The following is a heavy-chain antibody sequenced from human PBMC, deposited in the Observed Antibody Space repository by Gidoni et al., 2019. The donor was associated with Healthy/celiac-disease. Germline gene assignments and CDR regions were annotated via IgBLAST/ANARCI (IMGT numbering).Heavy chain of an antibody. CDR2: IWYDGSNK. CDR1: GFTFSSYG. CDR3: ARDFSRGMDV. V-gene: IGHV3-33*01. Sequence: QVQLVESGGGVVQPGRSLRLSCAASGFTFSSYGMHWVRQAPGKGLEWVAVIWYDGSNKYYADSVKGRFNISRDNSKNTLYLQMNSLRAEDTAVYYCARDFSRGMDVWGQGTTVTVSS. D-gene: IGHD2-2*01. J-gene: IGHJ6*02.